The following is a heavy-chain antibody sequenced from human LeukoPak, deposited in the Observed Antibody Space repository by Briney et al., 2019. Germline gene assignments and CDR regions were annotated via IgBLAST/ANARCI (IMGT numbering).Heavy chain of an antibody. V-gene: IGHV3-48*01. D-gene: IGHD2-15*01. CDR2: ISSSSSTI. CDR1: GFTFSSHS. Sequence: GSLRLSCAASGFTFSSHSMNWVRQAPGKGLEWVSYISSSSSTIYYADSVKGRFTISRDNAKNSLYLQMNSLRAEDTAVYYCARSNVGGIVVVVAANDYWGQGTLVTVSS. CDR3: ARSNVGGIVVVVAANDY. J-gene: IGHJ4*02.